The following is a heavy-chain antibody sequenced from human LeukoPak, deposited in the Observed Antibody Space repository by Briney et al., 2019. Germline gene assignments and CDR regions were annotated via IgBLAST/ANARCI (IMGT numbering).Heavy chain of an antibody. J-gene: IGHJ4*02. Sequence: GESLKISCKGPGYSFTNYWIGWVRQMPGKGLEWMGIIYPGDSDTRYSPSFQGQVTISADKSISTAYLQWNSLKASDTAMYYCASTKEQWLPSFDYWGQGTLVTVSS. CDR2: IYPGDSDT. CDR1: GYSFTNYW. D-gene: IGHD6-19*01. V-gene: IGHV5-51*01. CDR3: ASTKEQWLPSFDY.